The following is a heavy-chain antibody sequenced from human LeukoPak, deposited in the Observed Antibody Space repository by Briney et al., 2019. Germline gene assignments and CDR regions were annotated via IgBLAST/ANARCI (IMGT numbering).Heavy chain of an antibody. J-gene: IGHJ4*02. CDR3: ARLGAFYGDYDY. D-gene: IGHD4-17*01. CDR2: ISYDGSDK. V-gene: IGHV3-30*03. Sequence: PGGSLRLSCAASRFTFSSYVMHWVRQAPGKGLEWVAVISYDGSDKYYAGSVKGRFTISRDNAKNSLYLQMNSLRAEDTALYYCARLGAFYGDYDYWGQGTLVTVSS. CDR1: RFTFSSYV.